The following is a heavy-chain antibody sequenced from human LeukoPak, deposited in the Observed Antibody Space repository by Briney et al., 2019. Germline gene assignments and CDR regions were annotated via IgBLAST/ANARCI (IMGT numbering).Heavy chain of an antibody. Sequence: SETLSLTCTVSGGSFSSSSYYWGWIRQPPGKGLEWIGSIYYSGSTYYNPSLKRRVTISVDTSKNQFSLKLSSVTAADTAVYYCARSPGRGWSRSWYPPHYYYYMDVWGKGTTVTVSS. D-gene: IGHD6-13*01. CDR2: IYYSGST. CDR1: GGSFSSSSYY. J-gene: IGHJ6*03. V-gene: IGHV4-39*07. CDR3: ARSPGRGWSRSWYPPHYYYYMDV.